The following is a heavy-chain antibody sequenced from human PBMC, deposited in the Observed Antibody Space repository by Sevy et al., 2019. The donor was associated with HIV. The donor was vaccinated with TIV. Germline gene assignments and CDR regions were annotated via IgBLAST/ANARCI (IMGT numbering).Heavy chain of an antibody. Sequence: GGSLRLSCAASGFTFSSYAMSWVRQAPGKGLEWVSAISGSGGRTYYADSVKGRFTISRDNSKNTLYLQMNSLRAEDTAVYYCAKEGDYYGSGNYLDYWGQGTLVTVSS. CDR3: AKEGDYYGSGNYLDY. CDR1: GFTFSSYA. V-gene: IGHV3-23*01. J-gene: IGHJ4*02. D-gene: IGHD3-10*01. CDR2: ISGSGGRT.